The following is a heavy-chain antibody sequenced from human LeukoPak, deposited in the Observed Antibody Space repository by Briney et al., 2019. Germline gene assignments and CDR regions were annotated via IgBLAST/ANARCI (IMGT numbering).Heavy chain of an antibody. D-gene: IGHD2-15*01. V-gene: IGHV3-48*03. Sequence: PGGSLRLSCVASGFIFSNYEMNWVRQAPGKGLEWLSYISITGTTKYYADSVKGRFTVSRDTATHSVFLQMNSLRDEDTAVYYCAREDCSGPYCSDGSAYYFDYWGQGVLVTVSS. CDR1: GFIFSNYE. J-gene: IGHJ4*02. CDR3: AREDCSGPYCSDGSAYYFDY. CDR2: ISITGTTK.